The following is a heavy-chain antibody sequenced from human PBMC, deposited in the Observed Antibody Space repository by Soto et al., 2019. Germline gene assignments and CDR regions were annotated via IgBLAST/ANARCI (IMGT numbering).Heavy chain of an antibody. D-gene: IGHD1-26*01. Sequence: GGSLRLSCAASGFTFYNYGIHCVRQAPGKGLEWEAVIWYDGSQTRYAESVKGRFTISRDNFQNTLYLQMDSLRAEDTAMYYCARDFTVGAIYSGVYYYSLDVWGRGTTVTVPQ. CDR3: ARDFTVGAIYSGVYYYSLDV. CDR2: IWYDGSQT. J-gene: IGHJ6*01. V-gene: IGHV3-33*01. CDR1: GFTFYNYG.